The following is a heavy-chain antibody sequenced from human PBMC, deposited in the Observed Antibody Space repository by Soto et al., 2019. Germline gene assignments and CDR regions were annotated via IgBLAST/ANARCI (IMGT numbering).Heavy chain of an antibody. CDR1: GLIFSSYN. Sequence: GGSLRLSCAASGLIFSSYNLNWFRQAAGKGREWVSYISSSGNTIYYSDSVKGRFTFSRDNGKNSLFLQMNSLREEDTAVYYCARDRGVGTPDSFGIWGQGTMVTVSS. V-gene: IGHV3-48*02. D-gene: IGHD3-3*01. J-gene: IGHJ3*02. CDR3: ARDRGVGTPDSFGI. CDR2: ISSSGNTI.